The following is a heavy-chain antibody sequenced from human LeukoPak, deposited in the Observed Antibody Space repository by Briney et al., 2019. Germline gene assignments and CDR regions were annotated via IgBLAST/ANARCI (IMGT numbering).Heavy chain of an antibody. CDR3: ARDQSVTIFGVAHGRLSRFDP. CDR1: GYSISSGYY. Sequence: SETLSLTCTVSGYSISSGYYWGWIRQPPGKGLEWIGSFYHSGSTYYNPSLKSRVTISVDTSKNQFSLKLSSVTAADTAVYYCARDQSVTIFGVAHGRLSRFDPWGQGTLVTVSS. D-gene: IGHD3-3*01. CDR2: FYHSGST. J-gene: IGHJ5*02. V-gene: IGHV4-38-2*02.